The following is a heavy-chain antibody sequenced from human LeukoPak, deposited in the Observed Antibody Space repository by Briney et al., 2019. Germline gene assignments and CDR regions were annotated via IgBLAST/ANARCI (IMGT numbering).Heavy chain of an antibody. CDR1: GFTVSSNY. CDR2: IYSGGST. J-gene: IGHJ6*03. D-gene: IGHD3-10*01. Sequence: GGSLRLSCAASGFTVSSNYMSWVRQAPGKGLEWVSVIYSGGSTYYADSVKGRFTISRDNSKNTLYLQMNSLRPEDTAVYYCARYYGSGRYLPYYYYMDVWGKGTTVTVSS. V-gene: IGHV3-53*01. CDR3: ARYYGSGRYLPYYYYMDV.